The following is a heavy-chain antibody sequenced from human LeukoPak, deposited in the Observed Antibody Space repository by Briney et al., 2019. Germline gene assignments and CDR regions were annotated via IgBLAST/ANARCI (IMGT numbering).Heavy chain of an antibody. CDR2: ITWDYDK. J-gene: IGHJ6*03. D-gene: IGHD6-6*01. V-gene: IGHV2-70*01. CDR1: GFTLSTWRMG. CDR3: AWIRAPKYSSSPPDYYYYMDV. Sequence: SGPTLVNPTQTLTPTFTFSGFTLSTWRMGGSWIPQPPGEALEVLAPITWDYDKYYSTSLKTRLTISKDTSKNQVVLTMTNMDPVDTATYYCAWIRAPKYSSSPPDYYYYMDVWGKGTTVTVSS.